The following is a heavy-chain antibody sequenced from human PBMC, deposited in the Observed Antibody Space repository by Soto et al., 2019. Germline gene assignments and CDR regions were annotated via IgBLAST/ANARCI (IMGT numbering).Heavy chain of an antibody. Sequence: PGESPKISCKGSGYSFTSYWISWVRQMPAKGLEWMGRIDPSDSYTNYSPSFQGHVTISADKSISTAYLQWSSLKASDTAMYYCARTDDFDWPPHYGMDVWGQGTTVTVSS. CDR3: ARTDDFDWPPHYGMDV. CDR1: GYSFTSYW. V-gene: IGHV5-10-1*01. CDR2: IDPSDSYT. J-gene: IGHJ6*02. D-gene: IGHD3-9*01.